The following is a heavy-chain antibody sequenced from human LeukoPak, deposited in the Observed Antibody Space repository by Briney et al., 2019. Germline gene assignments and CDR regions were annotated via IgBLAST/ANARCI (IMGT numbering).Heavy chain of an antibody. D-gene: IGHD3-10*01. Sequence: SVKVFCKASGGTFSSYAISWVRQAPGQGLEWMGRIIPILGIANYAQKFQGRVTITADKSTSTAYMELSSLRSEDTAVYYCARSGSDGSGSYYNNWFDPWGQGTLVTVSS. CDR3: ARSGSDGSGSYYNNWFDP. CDR1: GGTFSSYA. J-gene: IGHJ5*02. V-gene: IGHV1-69*04. CDR2: IIPILGIA.